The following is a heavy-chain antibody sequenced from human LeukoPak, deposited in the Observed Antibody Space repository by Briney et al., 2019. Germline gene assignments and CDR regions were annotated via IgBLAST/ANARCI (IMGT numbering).Heavy chain of an antibody. D-gene: IGHD1-1*01. CDR1: GYTFTGPY. CDR2: ISPASGAT. CDR3: LNEHGG. V-gene: IGHV1-2*02. J-gene: IGHJ4*02. Sequence: ASVRVSCKASGYTFTGPYMHWVRQAPGPGFEWIGWISPASGATKYAQNFQGRVTLTTDTSITTAYMELSSLTSDDTASYYCLNEHGGWGQGTPVTVSS.